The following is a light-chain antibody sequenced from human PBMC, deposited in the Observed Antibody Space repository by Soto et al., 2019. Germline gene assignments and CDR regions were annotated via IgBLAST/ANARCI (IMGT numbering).Light chain of an antibody. V-gene: IGKV3-20*01. CDR3: QQFGSSSFT. J-gene: IGKJ4*01. CDR2: GAS. Sequence: EIVLTQSPGTLSLSPRERATLSCRASQSLSSSYLAWYQQKPGQAPRLLIYGASSRATDIPDRFSGRGSGTDFTLIISRLEPEDFAVYYCQQFGSSSFTFGGGTKVEIK. CDR1: QSLSSSY.